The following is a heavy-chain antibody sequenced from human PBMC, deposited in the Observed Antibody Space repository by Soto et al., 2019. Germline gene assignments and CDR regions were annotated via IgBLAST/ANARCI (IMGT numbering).Heavy chain of an antibody. CDR2: ISYDGSNK. CDR1: GFTFSSYA. Sequence: QVQLVESGGGVVQPGRSLRLSCAASGFTFSSYAMHWVRQAPGKGLEWVAVISYDGSNKYYADSVKGRFTISRDKSKNTLYLQMNSLRAEDTAVYYCARGPLAAAYYFDYWGQGTLVTVSS. V-gene: IGHV3-30-3*01. D-gene: IGHD6-13*01. CDR3: ARGPLAAAYYFDY. J-gene: IGHJ4*02.